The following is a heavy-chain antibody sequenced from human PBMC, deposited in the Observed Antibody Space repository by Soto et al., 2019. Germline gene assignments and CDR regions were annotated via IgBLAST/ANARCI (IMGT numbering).Heavy chain of an antibody. Sequence: QLQLQESGPGLVRPSETLSLTCTVSGVSISGSRYYWGWIRQPPGRGLEWSGNIYYIGSTYYTPALKSRVTLSVDTSKNQFSLNLTSVTAADTAVYYCARGGIPPSGYGIAYAMDVWGQGTTVTVSS. D-gene: IGHD1-26*01. J-gene: IGHJ6*02. CDR1: GVSISGSRYY. CDR3: ARGGIPPSGYGIAYAMDV. V-gene: IGHV4-39*01. CDR2: IYYIGST.